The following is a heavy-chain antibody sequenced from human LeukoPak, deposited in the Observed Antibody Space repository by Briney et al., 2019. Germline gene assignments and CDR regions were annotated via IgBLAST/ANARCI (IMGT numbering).Heavy chain of an antibody. Sequence: AAVKVSCKASGYTFTGYSMHWVRQAPGQGLEWMGRINPNSGGTNYAQKFQGRVTMTRDTSISTAYMELSRLRSDDTAVYYCARDQVGPPFDYWGQGTLVTVSS. D-gene: IGHD1-26*01. J-gene: IGHJ4*02. CDR3: ARDQVGPPFDY. CDR1: GYTFTGYS. V-gene: IGHV1-2*06. CDR2: INPNSGGT.